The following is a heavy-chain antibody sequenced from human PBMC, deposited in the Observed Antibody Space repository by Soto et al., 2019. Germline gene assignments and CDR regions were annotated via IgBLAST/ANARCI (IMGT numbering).Heavy chain of an antibody. CDR3: ARVLRNFWSGYYTALGY. V-gene: IGHV1-3*01. CDR2: INAGNGNT. Sequence: ASVKVSCKASGYTFTSYAMHWVRQAPGQRLEWMGWINAGNGNTKYSQKFQGRVTITRDTSASTAYMELSSLRSEDTAVYYCARVLRNFWSGYYTALGYWGQGTLVTVSS. J-gene: IGHJ4*02. D-gene: IGHD3-3*01. CDR1: GYTFTSYA.